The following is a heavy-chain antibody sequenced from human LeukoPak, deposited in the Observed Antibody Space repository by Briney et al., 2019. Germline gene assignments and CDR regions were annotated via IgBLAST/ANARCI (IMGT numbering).Heavy chain of an antibody. CDR3: ARDLYDYVWGSYRSPDAFDI. V-gene: IGHV4-4*07. Sequence: SETLSLTCTVSGGSISSYYWSWIRQPPGKGLEWIGRIYTSGSTNYNPSLKSRVTMSVDTSKNQFSLKLSSVTAADTAVYYCARDLYDYVWGSYRSPDAFDIWGQGTMVTVSS. J-gene: IGHJ3*02. D-gene: IGHD3-16*02. CDR1: GGSISSYY. CDR2: IYTSGST.